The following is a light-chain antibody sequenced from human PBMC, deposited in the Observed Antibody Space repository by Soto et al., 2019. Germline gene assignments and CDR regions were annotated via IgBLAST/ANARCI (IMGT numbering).Light chain of an antibody. Sequence: EIVLTQSPGTLSLSPGERATLSCGASQSFTSNYLAWYQQKPGQAPRLLIYGASNRATGIPDRFSGSGSGTDFTLTISRLEPEDFAVYYCQQYGSSPPSVTFGQGTRLEIK. CDR2: GAS. CDR1: QSFTSNY. CDR3: QQYGSSPPSVT. V-gene: IGKV3-20*01. J-gene: IGKJ5*01.